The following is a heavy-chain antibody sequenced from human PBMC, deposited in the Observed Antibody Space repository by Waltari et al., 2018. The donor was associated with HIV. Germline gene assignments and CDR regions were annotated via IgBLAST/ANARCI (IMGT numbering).Heavy chain of an antibody. CDR3: ARFKFVGRRVDHFFDY. CDR2: IIPVFGTP. Sequence: QFPLVQSGGEVQKPGSLVRVFWKKSGAPFSDFGISWVRPAPGQGLEWMGVIIPVFGTPTFGRKFQGRLSIIADESASTAYMELSSLKSDDTAIYFCARFKFVGRRVDHFFDYWGQGSLVTVSS. D-gene: IGHD3-10*01. V-gene: IGHV1-69*12. CDR1: GAPFSDFG. J-gene: IGHJ4*02.